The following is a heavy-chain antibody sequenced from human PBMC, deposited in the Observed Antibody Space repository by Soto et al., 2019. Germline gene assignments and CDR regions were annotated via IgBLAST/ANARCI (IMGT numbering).Heavy chain of an antibody. CDR2: ISYDGSNK. D-gene: IGHD5-12*01. Sequence: GGSLRLSCAASGFTLSSYGMDWVRQAPGKGLEWVAVISYDGSNKYYADSVKGWFSLSIAHSKNTLYLQMNTLSSEDTAVYYCVATITNPYYYYYYMDVWGKGTTVTFSS. CDR3: VATITNPYYYYYYMDV. J-gene: IGHJ6*03. CDR1: GFTLSSYG. V-gene: IGHV3-30*03.